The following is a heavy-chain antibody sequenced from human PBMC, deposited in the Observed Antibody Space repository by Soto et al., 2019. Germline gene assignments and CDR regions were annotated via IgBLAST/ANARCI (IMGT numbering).Heavy chain of an antibody. V-gene: IGHV1-18*01. CDR3: ARGRYGDY. CDR1: GYTFTSYG. J-gene: IGHJ4*02. Sequence: QVHLVQSGAEVKKPGASVKVSCKASGYTFTSYGITWVRQAPGQGLEWMGWISAHNGNTDYAQKLQGRVIVTRDTSTSTAYMELSSLRSNDTAVYYCARGRYGDYWGQGALVTVSS. D-gene: IGHD1-1*01. CDR2: ISAHNGNT.